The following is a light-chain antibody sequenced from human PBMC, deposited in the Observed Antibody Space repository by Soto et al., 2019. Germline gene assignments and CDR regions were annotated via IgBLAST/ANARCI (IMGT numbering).Light chain of an antibody. CDR3: QQSYTAPSIT. J-gene: IGKJ5*01. CDR1: QSISTF. V-gene: IGKV1-39*01. CDR2: AAS. Sequence: DIQMTQSPSSLSASVGDRVTITCRASQSISTFLNWYQQKPGKAPKLVIYAASRLQSGVPSRFSGSGSGTDFTLSISSLQPEDFATYYCQQSYTAPSITFGQGTRLEIK.